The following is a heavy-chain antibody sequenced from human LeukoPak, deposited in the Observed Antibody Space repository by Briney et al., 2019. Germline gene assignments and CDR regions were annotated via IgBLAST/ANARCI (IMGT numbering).Heavy chain of an antibody. V-gene: IGHV1-8*03. CDR3: ARDPSPPYKRQLVRYFDY. Sequence: ASVKVSCKASGYTFTSYDINWVRQATGQGLEWMEWMNPNSGNTGYAQKFQGRVTITRNTSISTAYMELSSLRSEDTAVYYCARDPSPPYKRQLVRYFDYWGQGTLVTVSS. CDR1: GYTFTSYD. CDR2: MNPNSGNT. D-gene: IGHD6-13*01. J-gene: IGHJ4*02.